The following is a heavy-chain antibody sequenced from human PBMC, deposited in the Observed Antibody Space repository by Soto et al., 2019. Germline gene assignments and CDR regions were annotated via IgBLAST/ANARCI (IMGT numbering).Heavy chain of an antibody. V-gene: IGHV3-11*01. Sequence: GGSLRLSTAASGFTFRYYYVNGFRKAPGKGLEWVSYISSSGSSIYYADSVKGRFTISRDNAKNSLYLQMNSLRAEDTAVYYCARVRTSMIQVVFDHWGQGTQVTVSS. CDR2: ISSSGSSI. CDR3: ARVRTSMIQVVFDH. CDR1: GFTFRYYY. J-gene: IGHJ4*02. D-gene: IGHD3-22*01.